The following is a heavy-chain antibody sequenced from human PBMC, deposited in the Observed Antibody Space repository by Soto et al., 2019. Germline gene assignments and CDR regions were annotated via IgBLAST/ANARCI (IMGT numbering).Heavy chain of an antibody. CDR3: ARGRYCSSTSCPHRFDP. V-gene: IGHV4-38-2*02. D-gene: IGHD2-2*01. J-gene: IGHJ5*02. CDR1: GYSVTSGSY. Sequence: SETLSLTCTVSGYSVTSGSYWGWIRQPPGKGLEWIGEINHSGSTNYNPSLKSRVTISVDTSKNQFSLKLSSVTAADTAVYYCARGRYCSSTSCPHRFDPWG. CDR2: INHSGST.